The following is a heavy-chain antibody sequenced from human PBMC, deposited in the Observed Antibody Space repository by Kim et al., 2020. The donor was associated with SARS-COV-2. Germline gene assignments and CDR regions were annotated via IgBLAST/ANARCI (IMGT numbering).Heavy chain of an antibody. D-gene: IGHD3-22*01. J-gene: IGHJ4*02. V-gene: IGHV4-39*01. CDR2: IYYSGST. Sequence: SETLSLTCTVSGGSISSSSYYWGWIRQPPGKGLEWIGSIYYSGSTYYNPSLKSRVTISVDTSKNQFSLKLSSVTAADTAVYYCARRFPTRGVLSGYYDYWGQGTLVTVSS. CDR3: ARRFPTRGVLSGYYDY. CDR1: GGSISSSSYY.